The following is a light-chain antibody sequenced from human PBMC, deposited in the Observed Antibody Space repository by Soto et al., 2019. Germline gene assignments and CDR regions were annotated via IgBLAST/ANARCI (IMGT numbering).Light chain of an antibody. V-gene: IGKV1-5*03. CDR3: QQYNSYWT. CDR1: QSISSW. Sequence: DIQMTQSPSTLSASVGDRVTITCRASQSISSWLAWCQQKPGKAPKLLIYKASNLESGVPSRFSGSGSGTEFTLTISSLQPDDFATYYCQQYNSYWTFGQGTKVEIK. J-gene: IGKJ1*01. CDR2: KAS.